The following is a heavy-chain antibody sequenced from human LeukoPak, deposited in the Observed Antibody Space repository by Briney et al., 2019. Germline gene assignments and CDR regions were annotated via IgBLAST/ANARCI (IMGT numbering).Heavy chain of an antibody. CDR3: AREEVGRAVAGYFDN. V-gene: IGHV1-69*05. CDR1: GGTFSSYA. D-gene: IGHD6-19*01. CDR2: IIPIFGTA. Sequence: GASVKVSCKASGGTFSSYAISWVRQAPGQGLEWMGGIIPIFGTANYAQKFQGRVTITTDESTSTAYMELSSLRSEDTAVYYCAREEVGRAVAGYFDNWGQGTLVTVSS. J-gene: IGHJ4*02.